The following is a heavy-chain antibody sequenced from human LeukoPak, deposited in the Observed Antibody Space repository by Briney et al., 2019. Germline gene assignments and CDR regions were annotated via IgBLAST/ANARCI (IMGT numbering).Heavy chain of an antibody. D-gene: IGHD1-26*01. V-gene: IGHV6-1*01. Sequence: SQTLSLTCAISGDSVSSNGVTWNWIRQSPSRGLEWLGRTYYRSKWYNDYAVSVKSRITINPDTSKNQFSLQLNSVTPEDTAVYYCARELSGSYYGWFDPWGQGTLVTVSS. CDR3: ARELSGSYYGWFDP. CDR1: GDSVSSNGVT. CDR2: TYYRSKWYN. J-gene: IGHJ5*02.